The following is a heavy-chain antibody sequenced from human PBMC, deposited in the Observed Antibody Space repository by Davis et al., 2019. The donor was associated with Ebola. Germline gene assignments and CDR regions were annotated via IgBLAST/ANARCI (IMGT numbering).Heavy chain of an antibody. D-gene: IGHD2-2*01. CDR1: GFTFSSYA. J-gene: IGHJ5*02. CDR2: ISGSGGST. V-gene: IGHV3-23*01. Sequence: GESLKISCAASGFTFSSYAMSWVRQAPGKGLEWVSAISGSGGSTYYADSVKGRFTISRDNSKNTLYLQMSSLRIEDTALYYCARDPIVPPTTVAWFDPWGQGTLVTVSS. CDR3: ARDPIVPPTTVAWFDP.